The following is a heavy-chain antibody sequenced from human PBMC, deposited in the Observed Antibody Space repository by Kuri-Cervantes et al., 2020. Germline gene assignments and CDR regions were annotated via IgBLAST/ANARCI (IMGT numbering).Heavy chain of an antibody. Sequence: ASVKVSCKASGYTFTSYGISWVRQAPGQGPEWMGWISAYNGNTNYAQKLQGRVTMTTDTSTSTAYMELRSLRSDDTAVYYCARAYDYGDYVGAFDIWGQGTMVTVSS. J-gene: IGHJ3*02. D-gene: IGHD4-17*01. CDR2: ISAYNGNT. CDR3: ARAYDYGDYVGAFDI. CDR1: GYTFTSYG. V-gene: IGHV1-18*01.